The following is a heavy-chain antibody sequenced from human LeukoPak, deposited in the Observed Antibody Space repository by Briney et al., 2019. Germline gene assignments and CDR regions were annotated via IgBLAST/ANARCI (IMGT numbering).Heavy chain of an antibody. CDR2: ISGSGSTI. CDR3: ARDRTEFGYYYYGMDV. J-gene: IGHJ6*02. V-gene: IGHV3-48*04. Sequence: GGSLRLSCAASGFTFSSYWMSWVRQAPGKGLEWVSAISGSGSTIYYADSVKGRFTISRDNAKNSLYLQMNSLRAEDTAVYYCARDRTEFGYYYYGMDVWGQGTTVTVSS. D-gene: IGHD3-10*01. CDR1: GFTFSSYW.